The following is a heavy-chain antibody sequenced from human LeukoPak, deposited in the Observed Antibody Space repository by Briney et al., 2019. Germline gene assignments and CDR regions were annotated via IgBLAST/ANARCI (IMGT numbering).Heavy chain of an antibody. CDR2: ISSIGSTI. J-gene: IGHJ4*02. CDR3: ARDNFGGTVRGVQDY. CDR1: GFTFSSYE. D-gene: IGHD3-10*01. Sequence: SGGSLRLSCAASGFTFSSYEMNWVRQAPGKGLEWVSYISSIGSTIYYADSVKGRFTISRDNAKNSLYLQMNSLRAEDTAVYYCARDNFGGTVRGVQDYWGQGTLVTVSS. V-gene: IGHV3-48*03.